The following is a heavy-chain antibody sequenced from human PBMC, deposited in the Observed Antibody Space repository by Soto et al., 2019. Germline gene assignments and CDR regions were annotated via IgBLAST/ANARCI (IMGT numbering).Heavy chain of an antibody. CDR2: ISYDGSNK. CDR3: AKVRRDGYNFFDY. CDR1: GFTFSSYG. J-gene: IGHJ4*02. Sequence: QVQLVESGGGVVQPGRSLRLSCAASGFTFSSYGMHWVRQAPGKGLEWVAVISYDGSNKYYADSVKGRFTISRDNSKNTLYLQINSLRAEDTAVYYCAKVRRDGYNFFDYWGQGTLVTVSS. D-gene: IGHD5-12*01. V-gene: IGHV3-30*18.